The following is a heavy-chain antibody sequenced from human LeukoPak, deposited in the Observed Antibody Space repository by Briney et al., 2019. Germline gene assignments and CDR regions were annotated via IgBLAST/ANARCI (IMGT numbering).Heavy chain of an antibody. CDR2: ISSSGSTI. Sequence: GGSLRLSCAASGFIFSDYYMSWIRQAPGKGLEWVSYISSSGSTIYYADSVKGRFTISRDNAKNSLYLQMNSLRAEDTAVYYCARDWDVGYSYAFDYWGQGTLVTVSS. D-gene: IGHD5-18*01. J-gene: IGHJ4*02. V-gene: IGHV3-11*04. CDR1: GFIFSDYY. CDR3: ARDWDVGYSYAFDY.